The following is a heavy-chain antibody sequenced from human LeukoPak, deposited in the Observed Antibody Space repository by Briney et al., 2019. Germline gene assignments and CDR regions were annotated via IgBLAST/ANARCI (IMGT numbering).Heavy chain of an antibody. CDR2: ISYDGSNK. CDR3: ASQTKGYSGRGAFDY. D-gene: IGHD5-12*01. V-gene: IGHV3-30*03. J-gene: IGHJ4*02. CDR1: GFTFSSYG. Sequence: GRSLRLSCAASGFTFSSYGMHWVRQAPGKGLEWVAVISYDGSNKYYADSVKGRFTISRDNSKNTLYLQMNSLRAEDTAVYYCASQTKGYSGRGAFDYWGQGTLVTVSS.